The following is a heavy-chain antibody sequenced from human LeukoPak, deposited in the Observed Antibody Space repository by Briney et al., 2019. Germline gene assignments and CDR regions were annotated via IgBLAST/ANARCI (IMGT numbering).Heavy chain of an antibody. CDR1: GDSVSNNIAT. Sequence: SQTLSLTCAISGDSVSNNIATWNWVRQSPSRGLEWLGRTYYRSRWGNDYAISVKGRITINPDTSRSQFSLQLNSVTPEDTAVYYCVRDSDDYYWALDFWGQGTPVTVSS. CDR2: TYYRSRWGN. V-gene: IGHV6-1*01. D-gene: IGHD3-10*01. J-gene: IGHJ4*02. CDR3: VRDSDDYYWALDF.